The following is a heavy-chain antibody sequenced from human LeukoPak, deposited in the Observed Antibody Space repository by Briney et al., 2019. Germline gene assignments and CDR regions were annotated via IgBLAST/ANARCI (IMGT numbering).Heavy chain of an antibody. V-gene: IGHV4-38-2*02. CDR1: GYSISSGYY. CDR2: IYHSGST. D-gene: IGHD1-26*01. CDR3: AVPSVGATVYDAFDI. J-gene: IGHJ3*02. Sequence: SETLSLPCTLCGYSISSGYYWGWIRQPPGKGLEWIGSIYHSGSTYYNPSLKSRVTISVDTSKNQFSLKLSSVTAADAAVYYCAVPSVGATVYDAFDIWGQGTMVTVAS.